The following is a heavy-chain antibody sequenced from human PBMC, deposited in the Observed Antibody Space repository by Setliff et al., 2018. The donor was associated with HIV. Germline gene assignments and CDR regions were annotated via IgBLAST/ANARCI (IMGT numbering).Heavy chain of an antibody. CDR2: LYYGETT. CDR1: GGSIRGHY. Sequence: SETLSLTCTVSGGSIRGHYWSWMRQPPGKALEWIGYLYYGETTNYNPSLKSRVTISGDTSRNEFSLKLNSVTAADTAVYYCAKDAGVTGGLYRYYIDAWGKGTTVTVSS. D-gene: IGHD2-8*01. CDR3: AKDAGVTGGLYRYYIDA. V-gene: IGHV4-59*11. J-gene: IGHJ6*03.